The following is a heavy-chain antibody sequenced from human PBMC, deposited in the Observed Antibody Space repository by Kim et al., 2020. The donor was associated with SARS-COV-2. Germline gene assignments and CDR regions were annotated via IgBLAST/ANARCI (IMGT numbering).Heavy chain of an antibody. V-gene: IGHV3-23*01. Sequence: YADSVKGRFTISRDNSKNTLYLQMNSLRAEDTAVYYCAKVVASSARAFDYWGQGTLVTVSS. J-gene: IGHJ4*02. CDR3: AKVVASSARAFDY. D-gene: IGHD2-2*01.